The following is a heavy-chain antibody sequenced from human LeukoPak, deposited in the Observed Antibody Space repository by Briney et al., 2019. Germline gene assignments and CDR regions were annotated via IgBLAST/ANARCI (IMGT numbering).Heavy chain of an antibody. CDR2: ITSDGSST. J-gene: IGHJ4*02. V-gene: IGHV3-74*01. Sequence: GGSLRLSCAASGFTFSSYWMHWVRQAPGKGLVWVSRITSDGSSTNYADSVKGRFTISRDNAKNTLYLQMSSLRAGDTAVYYCATFGSSSWGGYWGQGTLVTVSS. CDR1: GFTFSSYW. D-gene: IGHD6-13*01. CDR3: ATFGSSSWGGY.